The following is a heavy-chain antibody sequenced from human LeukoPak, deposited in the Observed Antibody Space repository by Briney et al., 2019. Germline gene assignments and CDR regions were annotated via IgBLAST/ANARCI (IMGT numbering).Heavy chain of an antibody. V-gene: IGHV4-34*01. J-gene: IGHJ4*02. CDR1: GGSFSGYY. D-gene: IGHD3-10*01. Sequence: SETLSLTCAVYGGSFSGYYWSWIRQPPGKGLEWIGEINHSGSTNYNPSLKSRVTISVDTSKNQFSLKLSSVTAADTAVYYCARVGSGTFDYWGQGTLVTASS. CDR3: ARVGSGTFDY. CDR2: INHSGST.